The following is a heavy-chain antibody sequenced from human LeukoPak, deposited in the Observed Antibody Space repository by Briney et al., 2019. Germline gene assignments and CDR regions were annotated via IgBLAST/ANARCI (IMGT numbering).Heavy chain of an antibody. V-gene: IGHV1-8*01. J-gene: IGHJ4*02. CDR1: GYTFTSYD. Sequence: ASVKVSCKASGYTFTSYDINWVRQATGQGLEWMGWMNPNSGNTGYAQKFQGRVTMTRNTSISTAYMELSSLRSEDTAVYYCASVKRAVAGTQKSFDYWGQGTLVTVSS. CDR2: MNPNSGNT. CDR3: ASVKRAVAGTQKSFDY. D-gene: IGHD6-19*01.